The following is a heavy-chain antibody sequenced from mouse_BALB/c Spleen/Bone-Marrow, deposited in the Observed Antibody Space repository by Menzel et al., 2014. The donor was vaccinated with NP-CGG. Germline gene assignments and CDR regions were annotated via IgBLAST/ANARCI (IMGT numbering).Heavy chain of an antibody. CDR2: IYPGDGDT. J-gene: IGHJ4*01. CDR1: GYAFSSSW. V-gene: IGHV1-82*01. Sequence: VNVVESGPELVKPGASVKISCKASGYAFSSSWTNWVKQRPGQGLEWIGRIYPGDGDTNYNGKFKGKATLTADKSSSTAYMQLSSLTSVDSAVYFCARSDGYRAMDYWGQGTSVTVSS. D-gene: IGHD2-3*01. CDR3: ARSDGYRAMDY.